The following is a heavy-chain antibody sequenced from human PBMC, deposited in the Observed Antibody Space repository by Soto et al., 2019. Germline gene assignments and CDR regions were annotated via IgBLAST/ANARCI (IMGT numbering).Heavy chain of an antibody. J-gene: IGHJ3*02. V-gene: IGHV3-7*05. Sequence: EVQLVESGGGLVQPGESLRLTCAASGFSLSNYWMTWVRQAPGKGLEWVANIKQDESRKSYLDSVRGRFTISRDNARNSLYLQMNSLRAEDTALYYCARDVSPGDSTYYLDAFDILGQGTMVTVSS. D-gene: IGHD3-22*01. CDR2: IKQDESRK. CDR3: ARDVSPGDSTYYLDAFDI. CDR1: GFSLSNYW.